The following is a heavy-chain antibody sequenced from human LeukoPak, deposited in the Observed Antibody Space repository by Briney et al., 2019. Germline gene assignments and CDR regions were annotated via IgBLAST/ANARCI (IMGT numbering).Heavy chain of an antibody. CDR2: INTNGGSI. V-gene: IGHV3-48*03. J-gene: IGHJ4*02. CDR1: GSTFSRYE. D-gene: IGHD3-10*01. Sequence: GGSLRLSCAASGSTFSRYEMNWVRQAPGKGLEWVSYINTNGGSIYYADSVKGRFTISRDNAKNSLYLQMNSLRAEDTAVYYCARDDLWSPDYWGQGTLVTVSS. CDR3: ARDDLWSPDY.